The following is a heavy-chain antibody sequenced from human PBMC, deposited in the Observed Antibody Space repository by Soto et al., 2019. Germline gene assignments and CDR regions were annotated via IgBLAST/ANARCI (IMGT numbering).Heavy chain of an antibody. CDR2: MSHSGGT. V-gene: IGHV4-34*01. D-gene: IGHD2-21*02. CDR1: GGSVSSGSYY. Sequence: QVQLQQWGAGLLKPSETLSLTCAVYGGSVSSGSYYWSWIRQPPGKGLEWIGEMSHSGGTHFNPSLKSRVTMSLDTVKSKFALKLSLVTAADTVLYFCARVELRTATIVVDAFHIWGRWTMVTVSS. J-gene: IGHJ3*02. CDR3: ARVELRTATIVVDAFHI.